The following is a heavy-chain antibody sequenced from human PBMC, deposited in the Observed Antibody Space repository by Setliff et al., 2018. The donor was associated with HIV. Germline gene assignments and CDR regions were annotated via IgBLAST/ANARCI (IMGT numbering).Heavy chain of an antibody. CDR3: AKTNGWFLIDY. V-gene: IGHV3-30*02. J-gene: IGHJ4*02. CDR2: IRNDASNT. Sequence: PGGSLRLSCAASGFTFSHYGMHWVRQAPGKGLEWVTFIRNDASNTYYADSAKGRFTISRDDSKNTLFLQMDSLRPEDTALYYCAKTNGWFLIDYWGQGTLVTVSS. CDR1: GFTFSHYG. D-gene: IGHD6-19*01.